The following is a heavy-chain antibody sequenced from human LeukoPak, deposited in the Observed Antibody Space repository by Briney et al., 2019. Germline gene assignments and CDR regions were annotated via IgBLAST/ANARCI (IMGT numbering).Heavy chain of an antibody. CDR1: GRSMSSSHW. V-gene: IGHV4-4*02. J-gene: IGHJ4*02. Sequence: SETLSLTCAVSGRSMSSSHWWSWVRQSPDKGLEWIGEIDHGGKTNYNASLKSRVTVSVDKSKNTFSLKMTSVTAADTAVYYCARDWRGESNGDLPAVGFDYWGQGTLVTVSS. CDR3: ARDWRGESNGDLPAVGFDY. D-gene: IGHD4-17*01. CDR2: IDHGGKT.